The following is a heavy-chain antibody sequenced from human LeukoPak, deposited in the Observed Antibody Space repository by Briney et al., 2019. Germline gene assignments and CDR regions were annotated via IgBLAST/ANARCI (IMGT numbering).Heavy chain of an antibody. J-gene: IGHJ6*02. Sequence: KPSEPLYLTCQVPGGPISSHYWGWSRQPPGKGLEWFRYLVFSGRTTYKPFLKTQVTISVDTSKKKFSLRLRSVTAADTAVYYCARSIGVAGHVSDYCYYGMEVWGQGTTVTVSS. V-gene: IGHV4-59*08. CDR2: LVFSGRT. CDR1: GGPISSHY. CDR3: ARSIGVAGHVSDYCYYGMEV. D-gene: IGHD6-19*01.